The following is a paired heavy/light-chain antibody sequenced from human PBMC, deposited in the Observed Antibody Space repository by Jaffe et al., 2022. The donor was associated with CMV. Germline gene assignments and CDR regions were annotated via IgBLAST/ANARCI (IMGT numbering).Light chain of an antibody. Sequence: EIVMTQSPATLSVSPGERATLSCRASQSVSSNLAWYQKKPGQAPRLLIYGAFNRATGIPARISGSGSGTEFTLTISSLQSEDFAVYYCQQYNNWPRTFGQGTKVDIK. CDR2: GAF. V-gene: IGKV3-15*01. CDR3: QQYNNWPRT. CDR1: QSVSSN. J-gene: IGKJ1*01.
Heavy chain of an antibody. J-gene: IGHJ3*02. D-gene: IGHD3-16*02. CDR3: ARVGGYPLGAFDI. Sequence: QVQLQESGPGLVKPSETLSLTCTVSGGSISSYYWAWIRQPPGKGLEWIGHIFYSESPNYNPSLKSRVTLSLDTSKNQFSLNLRSVTAADTAVYFCARVGGYPLGAFDIWDQGIMVTVSS. CDR2: IFYSESP. V-gene: IGHV4-59*01. CDR1: GGSISSYY.